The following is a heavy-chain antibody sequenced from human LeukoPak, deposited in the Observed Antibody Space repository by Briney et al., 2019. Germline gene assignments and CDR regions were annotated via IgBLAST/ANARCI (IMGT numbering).Heavy chain of an antibody. D-gene: IGHD2-8*01. CDR2: IYTSGST. CDR1: GASISSYY. V-gene: IGHV4-4*07. CDR3: AREREDIKLMLYAYYFDY. J-gene: IGHJ4*02. Sequence: PSETLSLTCTVSGASISSYYWSWIRQPAGKGLEWIGRIYTSGSTNYNPSLKSRVTMSVDTSKNQFSLKLSSVTAADTAVYYCAREREDIKLMLYAYYFDYWGQGTRVTVSS.